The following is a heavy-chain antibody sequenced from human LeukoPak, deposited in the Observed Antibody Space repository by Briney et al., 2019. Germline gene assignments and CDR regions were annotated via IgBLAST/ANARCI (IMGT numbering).Heavy chain of an antibody. Sequence: GASVKVSCKASGGTFSSYAISWVRQAPGQGLEWMGGIIPIFGTANYAQKFQGRVTITADESTSTAYMELSSLRSENTAVYYCARESSSSKVNWFDPWGQGTLVTVSS. J-gene: IGHJ5*02. V-gene: IGHV1-69*13. CDR3: ARESSSSKVNWFDP. D-gene: IGHD6-13*01. CDR1: GGTFSSYA. CDR2: IIPIFGTA.